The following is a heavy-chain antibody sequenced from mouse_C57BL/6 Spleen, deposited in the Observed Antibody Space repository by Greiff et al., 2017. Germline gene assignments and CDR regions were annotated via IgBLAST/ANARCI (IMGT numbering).Heavy chain of an antibody. CDR2: IHPNSGST. CDR3: ASMYYCSSYDYFDY. J-gene: IGHJ2*01. Sequence: VQLQQPGAELVKPGASVKLSCKASGYTFTSYWMHWVKQRPGQGLEWIGMIHPNSGSTNYNEKFKSKATLTVDKSSSTAYMQLSSLTSEDSAVYYCASMYYCSSYDYFDYWGQGTTLTVSS. D-gene: IGHD1-1*01. V-gene: IGHV1-64*01. CDR1: GYTFTSYW.